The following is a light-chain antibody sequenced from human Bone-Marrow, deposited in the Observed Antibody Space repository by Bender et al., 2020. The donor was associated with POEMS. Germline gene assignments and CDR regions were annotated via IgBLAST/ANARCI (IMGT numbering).Light chain of an antibody. V-gene: IGLV2-23*01. J-gene: IGLJ2*01. Sequence: QTALTQPASVSGSAGQSITISCTGTSSDVGGYDLVSWYQQHPGKAPKLLIYEDTKRPSGVSNRFSPSKSGNTASLTISGLQAEDEAVYYCSSYAGTNKLLFGGGTKMTVL. CDR2: EDT. CDR3: SSYAGTNKLL. CDR1: SSDVGGYDL.